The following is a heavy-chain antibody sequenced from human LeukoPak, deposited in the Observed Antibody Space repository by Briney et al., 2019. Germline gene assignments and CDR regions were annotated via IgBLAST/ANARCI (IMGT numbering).Heavy chain of an antibody. V-gene: IGHV3-21*04. Sequence: GGSLRLSCAASGFTFSSYSMNWVRQAPGKGLEWVSSISSSSSYIYYADSVKGRFTISRDNAKNSLYLQMNSLRAEDTAVYYCAATIYGSGSYYPPRWFDPWGQGTLVTVSS. CDR1: GFTFSSYS. D-gene: IGHD3-10*01. CDR3: AATIYGSGSYYPPRWFDP. CDR2: ISSSSSYI. J-gene: IGHJ5*02.